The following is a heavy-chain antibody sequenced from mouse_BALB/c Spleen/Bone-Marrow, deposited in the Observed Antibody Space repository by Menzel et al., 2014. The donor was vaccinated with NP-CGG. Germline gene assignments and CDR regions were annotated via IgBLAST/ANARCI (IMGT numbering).Heavy chain of an antibody. D-gene: IGHD2-14*01. CDR1: GFTFSSYT. Sequence: EVQLVESGGGLVQPGGSLKLSCAASGFTFSSYTMSWVRQTPEKRLEWVAYISNGGGSTYYPDTVKGRFTISRDNAKNTLYLQMSSLKSEDTAMYYCASAYYRYLFAYWGQGTLVTGSA. V-gene: IGHV5-12-2*01. CDR2: ISNGGGST. J-gene: IGHJ3*01. CDR3: ASAYYRYLFAY.